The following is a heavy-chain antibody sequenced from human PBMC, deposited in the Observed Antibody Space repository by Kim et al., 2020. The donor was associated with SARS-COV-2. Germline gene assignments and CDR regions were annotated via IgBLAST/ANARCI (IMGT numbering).Heavy chain of an antibody. D-gene: IGHD5-18*01. Sequence: GGSLRLSCAASGFTFSSYDMHWVRQATGKGLEWVSAIGTAGDTYHPGSVKGRFTISRENAKNSLYLQMNSLRAGDTAVYYCARDGGYSYGRDRAFDIWGQGTMVTVSS. J-gene: IGHJ3*02. CDR1: GFTFSSYD. CDR3: ARDGGYSYGRDRAFDI. V-gene: IGHV3-13*01. CDR2: IGTAGDT.